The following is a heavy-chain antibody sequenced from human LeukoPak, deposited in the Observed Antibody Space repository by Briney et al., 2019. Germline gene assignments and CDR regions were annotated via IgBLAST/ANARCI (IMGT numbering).Heavy chain of an antibody. D-gene: IGHD4-17*01. J-gene: IGHJ4*02. CDR2: ISYDESNK. CDR1: GFTFRNFA. Sequence: PGRSLRLSCTASGFTFRNFAMHWVRQAPGKGLEWVAVISYDESNKYYADSVKGRFTISRDNSKNTLSLQMNSLRTEDTAVYYCARLTTTVTTPFDYWGQGTLVTASS. CDR3: ARLTTTVTTPFDY. V-gene: IGHV3-30-3*01.